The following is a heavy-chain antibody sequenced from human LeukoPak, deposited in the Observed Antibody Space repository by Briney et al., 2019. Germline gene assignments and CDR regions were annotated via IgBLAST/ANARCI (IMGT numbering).Heavy chain of an antibody. D-gene: IGHD4-23*01. CDR2: MKHNSGNT. CDR1: GYTFTNYD. Sequence: ASVKLSRNACGYTFTNYDMIWARQACGQGLVWMRYMKHNSGNTGYAQEFQGRVTMTRDTYISTAYMELSSLTSEDTAVYYCATALRWKDHWGQGTLVTVSS. CDR3: ATALRWKDH. J-gene: IGHJ4*02. V-gene: IGHV1-8*01.